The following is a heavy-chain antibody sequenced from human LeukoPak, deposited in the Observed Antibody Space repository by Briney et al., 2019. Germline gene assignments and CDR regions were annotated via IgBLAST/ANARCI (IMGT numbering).Heavy chain of an antibody. D-gene: IGHD6-13*01. CDR1: GFSFRTYA. V-gene: IGHV3-23*02. J-gene: IGHJ4*02. Sequence: PVGSLRLSSAASGFSFRTYAMSWVRQAPGQGLEGVSSISGSGDARNYVESVKGRFTISRDNSKKTLYLQLNSLRAEDTALYHCAKVHLDSSWLYFDYWGQGILITVSP. CDR3: AKVHLDSSWLYFDY. CDR2: ISGSGDAR.